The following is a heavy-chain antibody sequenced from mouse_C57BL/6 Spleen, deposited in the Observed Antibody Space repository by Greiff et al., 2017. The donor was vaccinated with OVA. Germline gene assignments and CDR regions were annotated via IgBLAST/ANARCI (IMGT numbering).Heavy chain of an antibody. Sequence: EVKVIESGPGMVKPSQSLSLTCTVTGYSITSGYDWHWIRHFPGNKLEWMGYISYSGSTNYNPSLKSRISITHDTSKNHFFLKLNSVTTEDTATYYCASTAQAGFAYWGQGTLVTVSA. D-gene: IGHD3-2*02. CDR1: GYSITSGYD. CDR3: ASTAQAGFAY. V-gene: IGHV3-1*01. J-gene: IGHJ3*01. CDR2: ISYSGST.